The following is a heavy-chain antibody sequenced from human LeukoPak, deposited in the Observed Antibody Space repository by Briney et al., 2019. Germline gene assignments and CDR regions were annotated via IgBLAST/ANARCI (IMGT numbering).Heavy chain of an antibody. J-gene: IGHJ4*02. CDR2: ISGSGGST. V-gene: IGHV3-23*01. Sequence: PGGSLTLSCVGSGFSSIADALPWARQAPGKGLEWVSAISGSGGSTYYADSVKGRFTISRDNSKNTLYLQMNSLRAEDTAVYYCAKWPLPHFDYWGQGTLVTVSS. CDR3: AKWPLPHFDY. CDR1: GFSSIADA.